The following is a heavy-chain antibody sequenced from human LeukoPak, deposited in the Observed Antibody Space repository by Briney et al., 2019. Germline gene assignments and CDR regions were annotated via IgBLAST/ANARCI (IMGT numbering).Heavy chain of an antibody. Sequence: PGRSLRLSCAASGFTFEDYAMHWVRQAPGKGLEWVSGISWNSGSIGYADSVKGRFTISRDNAKNSLYLQMNSLRAEDTALYYCAKDDGYCSGGSCYSIDYWGQGTLVTVSS. CDR3: AKDDGYCSGGSCYSIDY. J-gene: IGHJ4*02. D-gene: IGHD2-15*01. CDR2: ISWNSGSI. CDR1: GFTFEDYA. V-gene: IGHV3-9*01.